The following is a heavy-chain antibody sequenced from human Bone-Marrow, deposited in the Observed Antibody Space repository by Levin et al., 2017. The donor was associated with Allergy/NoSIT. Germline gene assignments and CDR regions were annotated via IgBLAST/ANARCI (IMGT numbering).Heavy chain of an antibody. J-gene: IGHJ5*02. CDR3: ARINQASGFKNWFDP. CDR2: IYARGNT. V-gene: IGHV4-61*01. Sequence: ESLKISCTVSGDSVTSGSPYWTWIRQSPGKELEWIGEIYARGNTNYNPSLKSRVTISVDTSKNQFSLRLTSATAADTATYYCARINQASGFKNWFDPWGPGILVAVS. CDR1: GDSVTSGSPY. D-gene: IGHD6-25*01.